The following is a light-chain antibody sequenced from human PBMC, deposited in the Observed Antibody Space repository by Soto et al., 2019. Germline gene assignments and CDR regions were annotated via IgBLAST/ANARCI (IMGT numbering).Light chain of an antibody. V-gene: IGLV2-18*02. CDR3: SSYASISTPVV. J-gene: IGLJ2*01. CDR1: SSDVGSYNR. CDR2: EVN. Sequence: QSALTQPPSVSGSPGQSVTISCTGTSSDVGSYNRVSWYQQPPGTAPKLMIYEVNNRPSGVPDRFSGSKSGSTASLTISGLQAEDEADYYCSSYASISTPVVFGGGTKLTVL.